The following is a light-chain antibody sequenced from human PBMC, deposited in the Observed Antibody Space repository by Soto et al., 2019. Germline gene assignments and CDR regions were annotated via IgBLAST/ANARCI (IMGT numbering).Light chain of an antibody. CDR3: QQYNNWPGWT. CDR2: GAS. CDR1: QSVSSH. J-gene: IGKJ1*01. Sequence: EIVVTQSLANLSVSPGERATLSCRNSQSVSSHVAWYQQKPGQAPRLLIHGASTSATAIPARFSGSGSGTEFTLTIISLQSEDLAVYHCQQYNNWPGWTFGQGTNVDIK. V-gene: IGKV3-15*01.